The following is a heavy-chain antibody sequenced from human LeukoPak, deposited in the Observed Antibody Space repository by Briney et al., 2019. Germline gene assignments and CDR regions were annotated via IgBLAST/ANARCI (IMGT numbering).Heavy chain of an antibody. V-gene: IGHV3-30*03. CDR2: ISDDGNNK. CDR3: AGGLLGCSGGSCYPTDY. J-gene: IGHJ4*02. D-gene: IGHD2-15*01. Sequence: GGSLRLPCAASGFTFSYYGMHWVRQAPGKGLEWVAVISDDGNNKYYVDSVKGRFIISRDNPKNTLYLQMDSLRAEDTAVYYCAGGLLGCSGGSCYPTDYWGLGTLVTVSS. CDR1: GFTFSYYG.